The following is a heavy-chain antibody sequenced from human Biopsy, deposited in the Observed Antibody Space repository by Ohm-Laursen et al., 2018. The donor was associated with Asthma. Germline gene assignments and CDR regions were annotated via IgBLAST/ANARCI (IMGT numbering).Heavy chain of an antibody. Sequence: SLRLSCAAFGFTFISYWMSWVRQAPGKGLERVANIRKDGSEEYYVDSVKGRFTISRDNAKNSLFLHMNSLRAGDSAVYYCARGGYCTSPTCPWGRYATDVWGQGTTVTVSS. V-gene: IGHV3-7*01. CDR2: IRKDGSEE. D-gene: IGHD2-8*01. J-gene: IGHJ6*02. CDR1: GFTFISYW. CDR3: ARGGYCTSPTCPWGRYATDV.